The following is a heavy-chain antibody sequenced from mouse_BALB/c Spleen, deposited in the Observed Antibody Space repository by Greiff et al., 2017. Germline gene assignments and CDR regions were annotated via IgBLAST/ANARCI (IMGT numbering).Heavy chain of an antibody. J-gene: IGHJ4*01. Sequence: LKQPGSELVRPGASVKLSCKASGYTFTSYWMHWVKQRPGQGLEWIGNIYPGSGSTNYDEKFKSKATLTVDTSSSTAYMQLSSLTSEDSAVYYCTRGYGAYAMDDWGQGTSVTVSS. CDR1: GYTFTSYW. V-gene: IGHV1S22*01. CDR2: IYPGSGST. D-gene: IGHD2-10*02. CDR3: TRGYGAYAMDD.